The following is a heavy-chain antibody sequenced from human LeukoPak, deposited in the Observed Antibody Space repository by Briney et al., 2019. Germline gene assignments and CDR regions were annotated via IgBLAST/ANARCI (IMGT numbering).Heavy chain of an antibody. D-gene: IGHD1-7*01. CDR2: IIPILGIA. CDR1: GGTFSSYA. V-gene: IGHV1-69*04. Sequence: GASVKVSCKASGGTFSSYAISWVRQAPGQGLEWMGRIIPILGIANYAQKFQGRVTITADKSTSTAYMELSSLGSEDTAVYYCARTMELRSMDVWGQGTTVTVSS. CDR3: ARTMELRSMDV. J-gene: IGHJ6*02.